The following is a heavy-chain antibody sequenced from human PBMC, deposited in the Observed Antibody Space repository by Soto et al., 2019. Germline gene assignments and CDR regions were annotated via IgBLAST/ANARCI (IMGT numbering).Heavy chain of an antibody. Sequence: GGALRLSCAASGFTFSDYYMSWIRQAPGKGLEWVSYISSSGSTIYYADSVKGRFTISRDNAKNPLYLQMNSLRAEDTAVYYCARSLSSSWYNYYYYGMDVWGQGTTVTVSS. CDR3: ARSLSSSWYNYYYYGMDV. D-gene: IGHD6-13*01. J-gene: IGHJ6*02. CDR2: ISSSGSTI. V-gene: IGHV3-11*01. CDR1: GFTFSDYY.